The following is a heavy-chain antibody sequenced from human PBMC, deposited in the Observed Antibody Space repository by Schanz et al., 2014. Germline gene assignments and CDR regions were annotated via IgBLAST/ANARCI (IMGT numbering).Heavy chain of an antibody. CDR2: IDPRGAST. CDR1: GKRYF. D-gene: IGHD3-16*01. CDR3: ARNYEWFES. J-gene: IGHJ5*01. Sequence: QLQLVQSGAEVKKPGASVKISCGTFGKRYFIHWVRQAPGQGLEWMGMIDPRGASTTYAQKFQGRLSLTGDMSTSTLYLELRSLTSEDTAFYYCARNYEWFESWGQGTLVTVSS. V-gene: IGHV1-46*02.